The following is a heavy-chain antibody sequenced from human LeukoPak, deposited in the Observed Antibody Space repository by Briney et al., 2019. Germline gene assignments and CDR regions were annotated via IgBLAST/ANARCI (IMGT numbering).Heavy chain of an antibody. CDR1: GYTFTSYW. Sequence: GESLKISCEASGYTFTSYWIGWVRQMPGKGLEWMGIIWPSDSDTRYSPSFQGQVTISVDKSISTAYLQWSSLKAPDTAIYYCARHRLLTTALDSWGQGTLVTVSS. CDR3: ARHRLLTTALDS. V-gene: IGHV5-51*01. J-gene: IGHJ4*02. D-gene: IGHD4-17*01. CDR2: IWPSDSDT.